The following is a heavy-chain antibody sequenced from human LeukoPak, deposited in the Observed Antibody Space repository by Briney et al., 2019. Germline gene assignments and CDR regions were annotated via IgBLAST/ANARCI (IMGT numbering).Heavy chain of an antibody. CDR1: GFTFSSYA. D-gene: IGHD2-15*01. CDR3: AKETVGYCSGGSCHPATWFDP. V-gene: IGHV3-23*01. Sequence: GGSLRLSRAASGFTFSSYAMSWVRQAPGKGLEWVSAISGSGGSTYYADSVKGRFTISRDNSKNTLYLQMNSLRAEDTAVYYCAKETVGYCSGGSCHPATWFDPWGQGTLVTVSS. CDR2: ISGSGGST. J-gene: IGHJ5*02.